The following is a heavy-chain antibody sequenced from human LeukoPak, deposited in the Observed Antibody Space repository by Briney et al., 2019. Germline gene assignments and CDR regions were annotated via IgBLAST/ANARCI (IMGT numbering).Heavy chain of an antibody. CDR2: ISGSGGST. CDR3: AKNRDDAPHELYYIDN. CDR1: GFTFGSYA. Sequence: GGSLRLSCAASGFTFGSYAMGWVRQAPGEGVGWVSVISGSGGSTYYADSVKGRFPIYRDNTKNRLYLQMNSLRAEDMAVYYCAKNRDDAPHELYYIDNWGQGTLVTVSS. D-gene: IGHD1-26*01. V-gene: IGHV3-23*01. J-gene: IGHJ4*02.